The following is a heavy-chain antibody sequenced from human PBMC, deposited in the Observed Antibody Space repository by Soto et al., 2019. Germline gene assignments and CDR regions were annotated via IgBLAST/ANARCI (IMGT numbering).Heavy chain of an antibody. CDR3: ARGGVTTMLADYYGMDV. Sequence: AGGSLRLSCAASGFTFSSYDMHWVRQATGKGLEWVSAIGTAGDTYYPGSVKGRFTISRENAKNSLYLQMNSLRAEDTAVYYCARGGVTTMLADYYGMDVWGQGTTVTVS. D-gene: IGHD4-4*01. V-gene: IGHV3-13*01. J-gene: IGHJ6*02. CDR1: GFTFSSYD. CDR2: IGTAGDT.